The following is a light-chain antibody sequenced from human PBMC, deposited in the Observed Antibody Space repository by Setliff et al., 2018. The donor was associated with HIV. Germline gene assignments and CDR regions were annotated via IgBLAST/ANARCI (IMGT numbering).Light chain of an antibody. CDR1: ISDIGSYNF. V-gene: IGLV2-14*03. J-gene: IGLJ1*01. Sequence: QSALTQPASVSGSPGQSITISCSGTISDIGSYNFVSWYQQHPGKAPKLIMSDVNKRPSGVSDRFSGSKSGNTASLTISGLQAEDEVNYYCSSYTTSSTYVFGPGTKVTVL. CDR2: DVN. CDR3: SSYTTSSTYV.